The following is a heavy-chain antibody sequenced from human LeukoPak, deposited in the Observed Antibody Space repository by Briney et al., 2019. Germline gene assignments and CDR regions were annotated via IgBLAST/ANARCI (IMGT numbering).Heavy chain of an antibody. D-gene: IGHD6-13*01. CDR3: ARSAAGTWSIDY. CDR1: GNYW. J-gene: IGHJ4*02. CDR2: IDDDGSST. V-gene: IGHV3-74*01. Sequence: GGSLRLSCAASGNYWMHWVRQAPGKGLVWVSRIDDDGSSTIYADSVKGRFTVSRDNAKDTLYLQMNSLRAEDTAVYYCARSAAGTWSIDYWGQGTLVIVSS.